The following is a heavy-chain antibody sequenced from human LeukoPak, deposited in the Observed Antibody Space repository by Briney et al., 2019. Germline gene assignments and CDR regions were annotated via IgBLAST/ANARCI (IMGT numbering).Heavy chain of an antibody. CDR1: GYSFTSYW. Sequence: GESLKISCKGSGYSFTSYWIGWVRQMPGKGREWIGIIYPGDSDTSYSPSFQGHVTISADKSIATAYLQWSRLEASDTGLYYCATQPGTDRFFDFWGQGTLVAVSS. CDR3: ATQPGTDRFFDF. CDR2: IYPGDSDT. V-gene: IGHV5-51*01. J-gene: IGHJ4*02.